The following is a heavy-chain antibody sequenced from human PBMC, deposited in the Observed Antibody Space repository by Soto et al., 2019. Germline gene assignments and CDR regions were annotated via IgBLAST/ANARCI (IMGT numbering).Heavy chain of an antibody. J-gene: IGHJ4*02. CDR3: ERGGLLWFEEGLDY. V-gene: IGHV4-4*02. CDR2: IYHSGST. Sequence: QVQLQASGPGLVKPSGTLSLTCAVSGGSISSSNWWRWVRQPPGKGLEWIGEIYHSGSTNYNPSLKSRVTRSVEQSKNQFSLKLSCVTAADPAVYYCERGGLLWFEEGLDYWGQGTLVTVSS. CDR1: GGSISSSNW. D-gene: IGHD3-10*01.